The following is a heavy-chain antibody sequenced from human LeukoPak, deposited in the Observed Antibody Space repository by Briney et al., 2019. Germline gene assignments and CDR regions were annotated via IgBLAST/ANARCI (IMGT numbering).Heavy chain of an antibody. CDR2: SYYSGST. Sequence: NASETLSLTCTVSGGSISSYYWSWLRQPPGKGLEWIGYSYYSGSTNYNPDLKSRVSISVDTSKNLFSLKLSSVAAADTAVYYCARVPPSGNYYYYYMDVWGKGTTVTVSS. V-gene: IGHV4-59*12. CDR3: ARVPPSGNYYYYYMDV. D-gene: IGHD1-26*01. CDR1: GGSISSYY. J-gene: IGHJ6*03.